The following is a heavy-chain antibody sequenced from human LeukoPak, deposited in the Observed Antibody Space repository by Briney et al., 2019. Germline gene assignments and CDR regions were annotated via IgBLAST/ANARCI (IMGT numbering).Heavy chain of an antibody. V-gene: IGHV3-21*01. Sequence: GGSLRLSCAASGFTFSSYSMNWVRQAPGQGLEWVSSISSSGSYIYYADSVKGRFTISRDNAKNSLYLQMNSLRAEDTAGYYCASTGRGYSYGASDYWGQGTMVTVSS. CDR2: ISSSGSYI. CDR1: GFTFSSYS. J-gene: IGHJ4*02. D-gene: IGHD5-18*01. CDR3: ASTGRGYSYGASDY.